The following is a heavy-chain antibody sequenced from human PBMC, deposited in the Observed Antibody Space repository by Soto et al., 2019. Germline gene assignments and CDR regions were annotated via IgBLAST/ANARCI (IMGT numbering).Heavy chain of an antibody. Sequence: ASVKVSCKASGYTFTSYGISWVRQAPGQGLEWMGWTSAYNGNTNYAQKLQGRVTMTTDTSTSTAYMELRSLRSDDTAVYYCARFGRAYCSSTSCYSFRTRDNWFDPWGQGTLVTVSS. D-gene: IGHD2-2*01. CDR3: ARFGRAYCSSTSCYSFRTRDNWFDP. CDR2: TSAYNGNT. CDR1: GYTFTSYG. J-gene: IGHJ5*02. V-gene: IGHV1-18*04.